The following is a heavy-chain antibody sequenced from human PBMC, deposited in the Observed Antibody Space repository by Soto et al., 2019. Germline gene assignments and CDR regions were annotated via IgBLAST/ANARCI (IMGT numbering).Heavy chain of an antibody. V-gene: IGHV1-18*01. CDR2: ISAYNGNT. CDR1: GYTFTSYG. J-gene: IGHJ4*02. D-gene: IGHD6-19*01. CDR3: ARRLSSGWYGGGADY. Sequence: QVQLVQSGAEVKKPGASVKVSCKASGYTFTSYGISWVRQAPGQGLEWMGWISAYNGNTNYAQKLQGRVTMTTDTSXXTAYMEMRSLRSDDTAVYYCARRLSSGWYGGGADYWGQGTLVTVSS.